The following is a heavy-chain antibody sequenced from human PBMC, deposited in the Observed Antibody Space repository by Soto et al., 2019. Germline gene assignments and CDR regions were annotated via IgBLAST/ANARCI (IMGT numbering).Heavy chain of an antibody. V-gene: IGHV4-59*01. J-gene: IGHJ4*02. CDR2: IYYSGST. D-gene: IGHD5-12*01. CDR3: AREVSTRPRQRGYSGYDEVYLFAY. CDR1: GGTISGYY. Sequence: PVQTLCLTCSVKGGTISGYYWARIRQRPEKGLECIGYIYYSGSTNYNPSLKSRVTISVDTSKNQFSLKLSSVTAADTAVYYCAREVSTRPRQRGYSGYDEVYLFAYSGQGTLVTVSS.